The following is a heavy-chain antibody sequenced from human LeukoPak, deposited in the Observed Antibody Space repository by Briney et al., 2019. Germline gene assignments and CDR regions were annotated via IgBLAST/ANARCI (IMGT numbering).Heavy chain of an antibody. V-gene: IGHV3-21*01. CDR2: IISNSRYI. D-gene: IGHD4-23*01. CDR3: AREDYGGNYDY. J-gene: IGHJ4*02. CDR1: GFTFSSYT. Sequence: AGGSLRLSCAASGFTFSSYTMNWVRQAPGRGLEWVSSIISNSRYIHYADSVKGRFTISRDNAKNSLYLQMNSLRAEDTAVYYCAREDYGGNYDYWGQGTLVTVSS.